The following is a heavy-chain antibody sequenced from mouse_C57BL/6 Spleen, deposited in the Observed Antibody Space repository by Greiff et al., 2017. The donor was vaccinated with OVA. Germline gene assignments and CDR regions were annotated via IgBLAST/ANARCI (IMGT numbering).Heavy chain of an antibody. V-gene: IGHV1-18*01. J-gene: IGHJ3*01. D-gene: IGHD1-1*01. Sequence: VQLQQSGPELVKPGASVKIPCKASGYTFTDYNMDWVKQSHGKSLEWIGDINPNNGGTIYNQKFKGKATLTVAKSSSTAYMELRSLTSEDTAVYYCARGSITTVVSPFAYWGQGTLVTVSA. CDR1: GYTFTDYN. CDR2: INPNNGGT. CDR3: ARGSITTVVSPFAY.